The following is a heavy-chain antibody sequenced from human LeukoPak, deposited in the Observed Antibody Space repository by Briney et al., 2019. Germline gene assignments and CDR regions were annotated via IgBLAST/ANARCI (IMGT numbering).Heavy chain of an antibody. CDR1: GYTFTSYA. J-gene: IGHJ5*02. V-gene: IGHV1-3*01. CDR2: INAGNGNT. Sequence: ASVKVSCKASGYTFTSYAMHWVRQAPGQRLEWMGWINAGNGNTKYSQKFQGRVTITRDTSASTAYMELSSLRSEDTTVYYCARGPYGDYGWFDPWGQGTLVTVSS. CDR3: ARGPYGDYGWFDP. D-gene: IGHD4-17*01.